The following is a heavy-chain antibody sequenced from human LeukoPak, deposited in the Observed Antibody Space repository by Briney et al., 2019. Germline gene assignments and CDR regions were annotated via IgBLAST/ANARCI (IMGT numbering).Heavy chain of an antibody. J-gene: IGHJ4*02. CDR1: GFTFSSYA. D-gene: IGHD6-19*01. V-gene: IGHV3-23*01. Sequence: PGGSLRLSCEASGFTFSSYAIRWVRQAPGTGLEWVSSIPGSGGATYYADSVRGRFSISRDGSKNTVYLQMNSLRAEDTAVYYCARGYSSGLHFDYWGQGTLVTVSS. CDR3: ARGYSSGLHFDY. CDR2: IPGSGGAT.